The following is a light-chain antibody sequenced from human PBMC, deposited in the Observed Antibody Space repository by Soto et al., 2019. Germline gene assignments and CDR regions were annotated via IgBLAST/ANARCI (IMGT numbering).Light chain of an antibody. CDR2: AVS. V-gene: IGLV2-14*03. J-gene: IGLJ1*01. Sequence: QSVLTQPASMSGSPGQSITISCSGTSSDIGSYDHVAWYQQFPGKSPKLIIYAVSDRPSGVSDRFSGSKSGISASLTISGLQTGDEADYYCSLYISGSTYVFGTGTKVTVL. CDR1: SSDIGSYDH. CDR3: SLYISGSTYV.